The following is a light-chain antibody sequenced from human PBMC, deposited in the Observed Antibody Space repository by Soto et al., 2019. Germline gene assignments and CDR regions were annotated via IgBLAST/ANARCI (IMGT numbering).Light chain of an antibody. J-gene: IGKJ1*01. CDR2: GAS. CDR3: QQYGGSPRT. CDR1: QSVTSNY. V-gene: IGKV3-20*01. Sequence: EIVLTQSPDTLSLSPGERATLSCRASQSVTSNYLAWYQQKPGQAPRLLIYGASSRATDIPDRFSGSGSGTYFTLTISRLETEDFAVYYCQQYGGSPRTFGQGTKVEIK.